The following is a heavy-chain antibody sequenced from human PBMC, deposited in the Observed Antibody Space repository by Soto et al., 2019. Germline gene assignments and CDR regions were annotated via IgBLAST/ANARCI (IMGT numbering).Heavy chain of an antibody. Sequence: PSETLSLTCTVSGGSISSSSYYWGWIRQPPGKGLEWIGSMFYSGNTYYNSSLRSRITINPDTSKNQFSLQLNSVTPEDTAVYYCARESVRQQLAYYFDYWGQGTLVTVSS. J-gene: IGHJ4*02. CDR1: GGSISSSSYY. D-gene: IGHD6-13*01. CDR2: MFYSGNT. CDR3: ARESVRQQLAYYFDY. V-gene: IGHV4-39*02.